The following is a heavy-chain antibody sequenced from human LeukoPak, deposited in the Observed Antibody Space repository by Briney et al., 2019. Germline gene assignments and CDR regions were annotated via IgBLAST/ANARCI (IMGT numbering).Heavy chain of an antibody. CDR1: GYTFTSYG. CDR3: ARDSKVRGEYPLGY. Sequence: ASVKVSCKASGYTFTSYGISWVRQAPGQGLEWMGWISAYNGNTNYAQKLQGRVTMTTDTPTSTAYMELRSLRSDDTAVYYCARDSKVRGEYPLGYWGQGTLVTVSS. V-gene: IGHV1-18*04. D-gene: IGHD3-10*01. CDR2: ISAYNGNT. J-gene: IGHJ4*02.